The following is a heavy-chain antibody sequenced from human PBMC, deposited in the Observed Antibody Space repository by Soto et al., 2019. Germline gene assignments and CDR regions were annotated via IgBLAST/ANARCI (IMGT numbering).Heavy chain of an antibody. D-gene: IGHD3-10*01. CDR1: GGSITRRSSY. Sequence: SETLSLTCIVSGGSITRRSSYWAWIRQPPGKGLEWVGTFYDGNTYHNPSLRSRITIAVDTSKNQFSLKLNSVAAADTAFYYCATTRGLAVGGSFDYWGQGMVVTVLL. J-gene: IGHJ4*02. V-gene: IGHV4-39*01. CDR3: ATTRGLAVGGSFDY. CDR2: FYDGNT.